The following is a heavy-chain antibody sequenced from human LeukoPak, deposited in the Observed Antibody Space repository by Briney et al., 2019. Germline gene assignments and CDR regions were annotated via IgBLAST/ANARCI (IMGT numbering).Heavy chain of an antibody. CDR2: IFYSGES. D-gene: IGHD3-16*01. J-gene: IGHJ4*02. Sequence: SETLSLTCTVSGGSISGNYYWGWIRQPPGKGLEWIASIFYSGESNKSPSLKNRVTVSVDTSKNQFFLKLTSVTVADTAVYFCARLGDVEVNGGTLDYWGRGTLVTVSS. V-gene: IGHV4-39*01. CDR1: GGSISGNYY. CDR3: ARLGDVEVNGGTLDY.